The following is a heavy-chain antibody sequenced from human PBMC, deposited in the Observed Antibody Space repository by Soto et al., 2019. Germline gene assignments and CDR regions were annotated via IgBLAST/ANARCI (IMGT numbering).Heavy chain of an antibody. Sequence: QVQLVQSGAEVKKPGASVKVSCKASGYTFTSYGINWVRQAPGQGLEWMGWISAYNANTHYAQKLQXXXTXXTDTVTSTAYMELRSLRSDDTAVYYCARGENWFDPWGQGTLVTVSS. CDR3: ARGENWFDP. V-gene: IGHV1-18*01. J-gene: IGHJ5*02. CDR2: ISAYNANT. CDR1: GYTFTSYG.